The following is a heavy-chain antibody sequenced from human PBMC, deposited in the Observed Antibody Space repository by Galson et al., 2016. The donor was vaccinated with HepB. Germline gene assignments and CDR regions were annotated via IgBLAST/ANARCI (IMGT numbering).Heavy chain of an antibody. CDR3: ASPHPQECFGVGNGVWSYNYSMDV. Sequence: SVKVSCKASGGTFSSYAFTWVRQAPGQGLEWMGGIIPLFGTSTYAQKFQGRVTITADESPSTAYMELSSLRSEDAAVYYCASPHPQECFGVGNGVWSYNYSMDVWGQGTTVTVSS. CDR2: IIPLFGTS. CDR1: GGTFSSYA. V-gene: IGHV1-69*13. D-gene: IGHD2-8*01. J-gene: IGHJ6*02.